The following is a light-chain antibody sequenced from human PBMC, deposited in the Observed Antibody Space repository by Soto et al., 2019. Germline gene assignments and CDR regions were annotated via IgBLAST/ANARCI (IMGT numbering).Light chain of an antibody. Sequence: EVVLTQSPATLSLSPGERATLSCRASQSVSSYLAWYQLKPGQAPRLLIYEASNRATGIPARFSGSGSGTDFTLTISSVEPEDLAVYYCQQRSNWPPYTFGQGTKLEIK. CDR3: QQRSNWPPYT. CDR1: QSVSSY. CDR2: EAS. J-gene: IGKJ2*01. V-gene: IGKV3-11*01.